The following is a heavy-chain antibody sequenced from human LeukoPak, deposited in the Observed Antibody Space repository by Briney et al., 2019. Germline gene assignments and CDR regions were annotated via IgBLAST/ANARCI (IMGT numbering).Heavy chain of an antibody. Sequence: PSETLSLTCTVSGASISSYYLNWIRQPPGKGLEWIAYIYYSGSTRYNPSLKSRVTISVNTSKNQFPLTLSSVAAADTAVYYCASKRIVADGSWFDPWGQGTLVSVSS. CDR2: IYYSGST. CDR3: ASKRIVADGSWFDP. D-gene: IGHD3-22*01. CDR1: GASISSYY. J-gene: IGHJ5*02. V-gene: IGHV4-59*01.